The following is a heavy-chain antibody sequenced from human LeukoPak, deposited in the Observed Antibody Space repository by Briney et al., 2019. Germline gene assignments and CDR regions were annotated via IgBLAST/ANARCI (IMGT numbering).Heavy chain of an antibody. J-gene: IGHJ4*02. D-gene: IGHD6-13*01. CDR1: GSPFTTYW. Sequence: GESLQISCKGSGSPFTTYWIGWVRPLPGKGLEWMGIIYPGVSDPRYGPSFQGQVTISADKSISTAYLQWSSLKASDSAMYYCVRHGLGSSWFGFDYWGQGTLVTVSS. CDR2: IYPGVSDP. CDR3: VRHGLGSSWFGFDY. V-gene: IGHV5-51*01.